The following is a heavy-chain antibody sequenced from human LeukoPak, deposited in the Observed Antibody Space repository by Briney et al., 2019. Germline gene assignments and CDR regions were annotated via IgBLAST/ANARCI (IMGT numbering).Heavy chain of an antibody. V-gene: IGHV3-30*02. CDR2: IQSDGSNK. CDR1: GFTLSRYG. J-gene: IGHJ4*02. Sequence: PGGFLRLSCAASGFTLSRYGMHWVRQAPGKGLEWVTFIQSDGSNKYYADSVKGRFTISRDNSKNTLSLQMNSLRPEDTAVYYCAKDSSNSWGGNFDYWGQGTLVTVSS. CDR3: AKDSSNSWGGNFDY. D-gene: IGHD6-13*01.